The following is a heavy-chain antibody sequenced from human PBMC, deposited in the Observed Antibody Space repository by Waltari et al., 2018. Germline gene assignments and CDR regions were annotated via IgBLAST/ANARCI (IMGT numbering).Heavy chain of an antibody. CDR2: IYHSGST. J-gene: IGHJ4*02. D-gene: IGHD6-6*01. V-gene: IGHV4-30-2*01. Sequence: QLQLQESGSGLVKPSQTLSLTCAVSGGSISSGGYSWSWIRQPPGKGLEWIGYIYHSGSTYYNPSLKSRVTISVDRSKNQFSLKLSSVTAADTAVYYCASSSGLPSSIAARRFDYWGQGTLVTVSS. CDR1: GGSISSGGYS. CDR3: ASSSGLPSSIAARRFDY.